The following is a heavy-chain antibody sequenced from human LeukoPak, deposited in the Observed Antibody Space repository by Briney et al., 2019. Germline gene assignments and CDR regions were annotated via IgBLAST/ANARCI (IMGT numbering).Heavy chain of an antibody. CDR3: AKELSHYYGSGVYYYYYYYMDV. D-gene: IGHD3-10*01. J-gene: IGHJ6*03. CDR2: IKQDGSEK. CDR1: GFTFSTYW. V-gene: IGHV3-7*01. Sequence: GGSLRLSCAASGFTFSTYWMTWVRQAPGKGLEWVANIKQDGSEKYYVDSVEGRFTISRDNSKNTLYLQMNSLRAEDTAVYYCAKELSHYYGSGVYYYYYYYMDVWGKGTTVTVSS.